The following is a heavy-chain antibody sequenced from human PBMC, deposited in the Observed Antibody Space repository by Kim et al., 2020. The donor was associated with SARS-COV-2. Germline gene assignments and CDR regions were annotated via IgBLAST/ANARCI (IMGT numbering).Heavy chain of an antibody. CDR3: TRSTPYFDY. Sequence: TECAAYVKGRFTISRDDSKSLAYLQMNSLKTDDTAVYYCTRSTPYFDYWGQGTLVTVSS. J-gene: IGHJ4*02. V-gene: IGHV3-49*02. CDR2: T. D-gene: IGHD4-4*01.